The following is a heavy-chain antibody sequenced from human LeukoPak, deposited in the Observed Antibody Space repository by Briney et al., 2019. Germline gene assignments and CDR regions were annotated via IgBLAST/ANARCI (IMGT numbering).Heavy chain of an antibody. CDR2: ISFSVNTK. D-gene: IGHD6-19*01. CDR1: GFTFSDYS. Sequence: GGSLRLSCAASGFTFSDYSMNWVRQAPGKGLEWVSYISFSVNTKYYGDSVKGRFTISRDNAKNSLYLHMDSLRAEDTAVYYCARGAYSSGWAYFDHWGQGTLVAVSS. CDR3: ARGAYSSGWAYFDH. J-gene: IGHJ4*02. V-gene: IGHV3-48*04.